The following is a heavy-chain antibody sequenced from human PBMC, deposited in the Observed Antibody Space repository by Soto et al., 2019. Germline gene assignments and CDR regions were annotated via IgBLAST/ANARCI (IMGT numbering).Heavy chain of an antibody. CDR2: INHSGST. D-gene: IGHD3-22*01. J-gene: IGHJ4*02. Sequence: SETLSLTCAVYGGSFSGYYWSWIRQPPGKGLEWIGEINHSGSTNYNPSLKSRVTKSVDTSKNQFSLKLSSVTAADTFLYYCARASYDSSGYYYVFDYWGQGTLVTVSS. CDR3: ARASYDSSGYYYVFDY. V-gene: IGHV4-34*01. CDR1: GGSFSGYY.